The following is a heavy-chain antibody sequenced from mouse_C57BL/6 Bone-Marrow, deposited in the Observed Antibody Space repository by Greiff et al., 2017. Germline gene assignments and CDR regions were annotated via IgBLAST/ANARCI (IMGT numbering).Heavy chain of an antibody. CDR1: GYTFTSYW. CDR2: IDPNSGGT. V-gene: IGHV1-72*01. Sequence: QVQLKQPGAELVKPGASVKLSCKASGYTFTSYWMHWVKQRPGRGLEWIGRIDPNSGGTKYNEKFKSKATLTVDKPSSTAYMQLSSLTSEDSAVYYCARLYYYGSSYEGWFAYWGQGTLVTVSA. J-gene: IGHJ3*01. CDR3: ARLYYYGSSYEGWFAY. D-gene: IGHD1-1*01.